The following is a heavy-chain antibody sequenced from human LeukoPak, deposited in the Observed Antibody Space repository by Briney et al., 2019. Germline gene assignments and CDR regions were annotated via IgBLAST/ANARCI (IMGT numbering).Heavy chain of an antibody. CDR3: SRYELDSSGYYAFDY. J-gene: IGHJ4*02. CDR1: GFTFSRNG. Sequence: RPGGSLRLACAASGFTFSRNGMHWVREAPGQGLGRLAVAWDEGSNSYTADSVKGRFTIPKNNSKNTLFLQMNSLRAEDTGVYFCSRYELDSSGYYAFDYWGQGTLVTVSS. CDR2: AWDEGSNS. V-gene: IGHV3-33*01. D-gene: IGHD3-22*01.